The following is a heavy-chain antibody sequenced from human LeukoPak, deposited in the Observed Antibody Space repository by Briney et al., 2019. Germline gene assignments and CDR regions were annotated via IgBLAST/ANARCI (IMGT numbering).Heavy chain of an antibody. Sequence: SETLSLTCAVYGGSFSGYYWSWIRQPPGKGLEWIGEINHSGSTNYNPSLKSRVTISVDTSKNQFSLKLSFVTAADTAVYYCARALRGGIAPYFDYWGQGTLVTVSS. V-gene: IGHV4-34*01. CDR2: INHSGST. CDR1: GGSFSGYY. CDR3: ARALRGGIAPYFDY. D-gene: IGHD6-13*01. J-gene: IGHJ4*02.